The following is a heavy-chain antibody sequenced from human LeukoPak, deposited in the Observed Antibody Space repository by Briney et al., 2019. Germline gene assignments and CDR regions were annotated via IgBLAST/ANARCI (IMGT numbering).Heavy chain of an antibody. CDR1: GGSISSSSYY. D-gene: IGHD6-13*01. J-gene: IGHJ4*02. V-gene: IGHV4-39*07. CDR3: ARDPALDEAAAGTGLFDY. Sequence: PSQTLSLTCTVSGGSISSSSYYWGWIRQPPGKGLEWIGSIYYSGSTYYNPSLKSRVTISVDTSKNQFSLKLSSVTAADTAVYYCARDPALDEAAAGTGLFDYWGQGTLVTVSS. CDR2: IYYSGST.